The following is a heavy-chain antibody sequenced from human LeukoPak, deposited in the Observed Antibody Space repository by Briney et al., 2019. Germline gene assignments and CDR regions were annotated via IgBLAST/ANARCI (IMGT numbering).Heavy chain of an antibody. CDR1: GGSISSSSYY. CDR3: TRSGLTGMRKYPRADYYYYGMDV. Sequence: SETLSLTCTVSGGSISSSSYYWGWVRQPPGEGLEWIGSIYYSGSTYYNPSLKSRVTMSVDTSTNQFSLKLSSVTAADTAVYFCTRSGLTGMRKYPRADYYYYGMDVWGQGTAVTVSS. D-gene: IGHD2-2*02. V-gene: IGHV4-39*07. CDR2: IYYSGST. J-gene: IGHJ6*02.